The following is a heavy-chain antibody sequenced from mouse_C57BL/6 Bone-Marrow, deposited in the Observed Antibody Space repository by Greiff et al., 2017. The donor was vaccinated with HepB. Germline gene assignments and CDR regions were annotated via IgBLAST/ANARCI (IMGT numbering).Heavy chain of an antibody. CDR2: IDPNSGGT. V-gene: IGHV1-72*01. D-gene: IGHD1-1*01. CDR1: GYTFTSYW. J-gene: IGHJ2*01. Sequence: QVQLQQPGAELVKPGASVKLSCKASGYTFTSYWMHWVKQRPGRGLEWIGRIDPNSGGTKYNEKFKSKATLTVDKPSSTAYMPLSSLTSEDSAVYYCARSGAPISYYYGSTSYFDYWGQGTTLTVSS. CDR3: ARSGAPISYYYGSTSYFDY.